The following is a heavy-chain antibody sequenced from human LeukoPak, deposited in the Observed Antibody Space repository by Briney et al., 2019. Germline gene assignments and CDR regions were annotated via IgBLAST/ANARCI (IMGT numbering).Heavy chain of an antibody. CDR2: IYYSGST. Sequence: SETLSLTCTVSGGSISSYYWSWIRQPPGKGLEWIGYIYYSGSTNYNPSLKSRVTISVDTSKNQFSLKLSSVTAADTAVYYCARLHEQWLGAYYWYFDLWGRGTLVTVSS. J-gene: IGHJ2*01. D-gene: IGHD6-19*01. CDR3: ARLHEQWLGAYYWYFDL. CDR1: GGSISSYY. V-gene: IGHV4-59*08.